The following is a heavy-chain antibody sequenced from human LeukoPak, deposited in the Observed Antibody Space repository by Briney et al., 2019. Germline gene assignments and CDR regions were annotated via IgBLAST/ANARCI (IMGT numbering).Heavy chain of an antibody. CDR2: MYSGGTT. J-gene: IGHJ4*02. Sequence: GGSLRLSCAASGFIVSDNYMSWVRQAPGKGLEWVSVMYSGGTTYYADFVKGRFTISRDSSKNTLYLQMNSLRAEDTAVYYCALRIAVAGPLWGQGTLVTVSS. CDR1: GFIVSDNY. CDR3: ALRIAVAGPL. V-gene: IGHV3-53*01. D-gene: IGHD6-19*01.